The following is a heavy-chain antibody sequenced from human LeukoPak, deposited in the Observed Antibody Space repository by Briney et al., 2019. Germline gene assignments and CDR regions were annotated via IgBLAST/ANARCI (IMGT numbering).Heavy chain of an antibody. CDR1: GFTFSNYW. Sequence: QPGGSLRLSCAASGFTFSNYWMHWVRQAPGKGLVWVSCIYTDGSSTNYADSVKGRFTISRDNAKNTLYLQMNSLRGEDTAVYYCARGASNRFDYWGQGTLVTVSS. CDR2: IYTDGSST. D-gene: IGHD1-14*01. V-gene: IGHV3-74*01. CDR3: ARGASNRFDY. J-gene: IGHJ4*02.